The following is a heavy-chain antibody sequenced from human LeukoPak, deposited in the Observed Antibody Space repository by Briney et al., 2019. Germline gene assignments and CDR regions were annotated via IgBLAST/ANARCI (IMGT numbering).Heavy chain of an antibody. CDR2: IYYRGDI. CDR3: ATNKDWAEAD. CDR1: DGSIRTYY. V-gene: IGHV4-59*03. D-gene: IGHD3/OR15-3a*01. Sequence: PSETLSLTCSVSDGSIRTYYWSWIRQSPGQGLEWIANIYYRGDINYNPSLKSRVIISIDTSKNQFSLKVTSLTAADTAVYYCATNKDWAEADWGQGTLVIVSS. J-gene: IGHJ4*02.